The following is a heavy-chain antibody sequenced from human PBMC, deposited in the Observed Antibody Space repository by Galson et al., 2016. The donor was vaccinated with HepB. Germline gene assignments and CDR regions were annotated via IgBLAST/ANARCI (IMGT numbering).Heavy chain of an antibody. CDR2: IYWDDTK. J-gene: IGHJ4*02. CDR3: AHSPPSGFGWIHFFDY. D-gene: IGHD5-12*01. CDR1: GFSLSTSGGG. V-gene: IGHV2-5*02. Sequence: PALVKPTQTLTLTCTFSGFSLSTSGGGVAFIRQSPRKTLEWLALIYWDDTKHYSPSLASRLIITKDTSQNQVVLTTTNMDPVDTGTYYCAHSPPSGFGWIHFFDYWGQGVVVTVSS.